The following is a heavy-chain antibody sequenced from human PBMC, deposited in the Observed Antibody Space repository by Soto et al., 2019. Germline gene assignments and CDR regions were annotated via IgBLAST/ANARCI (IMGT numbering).Heavy chain of an antibody. J-gene: IGHJ4*02. CDR3: ARDGGSYYLDY. CDR2: ISSNGRST. Sequence: EVQLVESGGGLVQPGGSLRLSCAASGFTFSRYAMHWVRQAPGKGLEYVSAISSNGRSTYYANSVKDRFTISRDNSKNTLYLQMGSLRAEDMAVYYCARDGGSYYLDYWGQGTLVTVSS. D-gene: IGHD1-26*01. V-gene: IGHV3-64*01. CDR1: GFTFSRYA.